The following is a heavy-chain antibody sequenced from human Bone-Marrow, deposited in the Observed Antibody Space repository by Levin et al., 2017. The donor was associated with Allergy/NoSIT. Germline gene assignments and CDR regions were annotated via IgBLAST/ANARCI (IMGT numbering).Heavy chain of an antibody. CDR3: AIDQAARHRFDY. Sequence: RPGGSLRLSCVGSEDTFRSFAVHWVRQAPGKGLEWVAMISYDGTNTYFADSVRGRFAISRDNAEKTVLLQLNSLRGEDTAVYYCAIDQAARHRFDYWGQGTLVIVSS. J-gene: IGHJ4*02. V-gene: IGHV3-30*09. CDR2: ISYDGTNT. CDR1: EDTFRSFA. D-gene: IGHD6-25*01.